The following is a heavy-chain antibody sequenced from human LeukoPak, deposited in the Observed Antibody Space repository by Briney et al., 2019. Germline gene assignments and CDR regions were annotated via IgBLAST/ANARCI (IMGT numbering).Heavy chain of an antibody. CDR3: ARDGLRGVTMVRGVIYNWFDP. J-gene: IGHJ5*02. CDR2: INPNSGGT. V-gene: IGHV1-2*02. CDR1: GYTFTGYY. Sequence: ASVKVSCKASGYTFTGYYMHWVRQAPGQGLEWMGWINPNSGGTNYAQKFQGRVTMTRDTSISTAYMELSRLRSVDTAVYYCARDGLRGVTMVRGVIYNWFDPWGQGTLVTVSS. D-gene: IGHD3-10*01.